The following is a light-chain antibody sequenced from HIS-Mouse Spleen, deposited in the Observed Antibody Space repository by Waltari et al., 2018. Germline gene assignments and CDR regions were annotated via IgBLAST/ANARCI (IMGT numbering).Light chain of an antibody. V-gene: IGLV2-14*03. CDR2: DVS. J-gene: IGLJ1*01. Sequence: QSALTQPASVSGSPGQSITISCTGTSSDVGGYHYVSWYQQHPGKAPKLMISDVSNRHSGVSNRFSGSKSGNTASLTISGLQAEDEADYYCSSYTSSSTFYVFGTGTKVTVL. CDR3: SSYTSSSTFYV. CDR1: SSDVGGYHY.